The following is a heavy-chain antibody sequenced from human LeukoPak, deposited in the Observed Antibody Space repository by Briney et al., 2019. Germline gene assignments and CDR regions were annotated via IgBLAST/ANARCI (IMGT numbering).Heavy chain of an antibody. Sequence: PGGSLRLSCAASGFTFDNYAMSWVRQAPGKGLEWVSAISATAYTTHYADSVRGRFTISRDNSRNTLFLQMSSLRVEDTAVYYCAKAELLWFGEYTEYFQHWGQGTLVTVSS. CDR2: ISATAYTT. CDR3: AKAELLWFGEYTEYFQH. V-gene: IGHV3-23*01. D-gene: IGHD3-10*01. J-gene: IGHJ1*01. CDR1: GFTFDNYA.